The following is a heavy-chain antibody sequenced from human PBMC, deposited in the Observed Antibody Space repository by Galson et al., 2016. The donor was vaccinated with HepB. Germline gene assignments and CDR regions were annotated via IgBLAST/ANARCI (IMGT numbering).Heavy chain of an antibody. CDR3: ARRGYSSSEYYFDY. CDR1: GFTFSRYN. D-gene: IGHD6-13*01. J-gene: IGHJ4*02. Sequence: SLRLSCAASGFTFSRYNMNWVRLAPGKGLEWVSSVSSGGDYMDYADSVKGRFTISRDNAKNSLYLQMKSLRVEDTAFYYCARRGYSSSEYYFDYWGQGTLVTVSS. V-gene: IGHV3-21*06. CDR2: VSSGGDYM.